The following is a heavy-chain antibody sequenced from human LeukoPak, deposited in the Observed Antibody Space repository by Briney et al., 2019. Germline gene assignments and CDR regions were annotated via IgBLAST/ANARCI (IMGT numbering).Heavy chain of an antibody. D-gene: IGHD3-10*01. Sequence: PGGSLRLSCAASGFTFSDYYMSWLRQAPGKGLEWVSYISSSGSTIYYADSVKGRFTISRDNAKNSLYLQVNSLRAEDTAVYYCARDIYGSGPPVGDTIDYWGQGTLVTVSS. CDR2: ISSSGSTI. J-gene: IGHJ4*02. CDR3: ARDIYGSGPPVGDTIDY. CDR1: GFTFSDYY. V-gene: IGHV3-11*04.